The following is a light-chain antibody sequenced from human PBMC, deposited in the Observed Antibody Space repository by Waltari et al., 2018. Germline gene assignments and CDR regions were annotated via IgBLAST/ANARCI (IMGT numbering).Light chain of an antibody. CDR1: QSISTW. Sequence: DIQMTQSPSTLSASVGDRVTMTCRASQSISTWLAWYQQKSGQAPHRLIYEASTLASGVPSRFSARGSGTQFTLTISSLQPDDFGTYYCLQYNSRSWTFGQGTKVEI. J-gene: IGKJ1*01. CDR3: LQYNSRSWT. CDR2: EAS. V-gene: IGKV1-5*03.